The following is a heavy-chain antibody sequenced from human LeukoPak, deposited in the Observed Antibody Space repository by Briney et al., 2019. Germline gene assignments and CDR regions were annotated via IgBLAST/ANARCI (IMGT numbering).Heavy chain of an antibody. D-gene: IGHD4-17*01. J-gene: IGHJ4*02. CDR1: GGSISGYF. V-gene: IGHV4-59*08. CDR2: IHYSGST. CDR3: ARHQGYGDYGTFDY. Sequence: SETLSLTCTVSGGSISGYFWSWIRQPPGKGLEWIGYIHYSGSTNYNPSLKSRVTISVDTSKNQFSLKLSSVTAADTAVYYCARHQGYGDYGTFDYWGQGTLVTVSS.